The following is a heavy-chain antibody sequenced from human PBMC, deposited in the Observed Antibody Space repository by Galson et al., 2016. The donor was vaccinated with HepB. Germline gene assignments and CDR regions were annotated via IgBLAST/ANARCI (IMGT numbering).Heavy chain of an antibody. V-gene: IGHV5-51*01. CDR3: AGPSTPGMATQFDF. Sequence: QSGADVKKPGESLKISCKSSGYTFISYWIGWVRQKPGKGLEWMGIIYPGNYNSIYSPSFQGQVTISADKSISTAYLQWSSLQAPATAMYYCAGPSTPGMATQFDFWGQGTLVTVSS. J-gene: IGHJ4*02. CDR1: GYTFISYW. CDR2: IYPGNYNS. D-gene: IGHD5-24*01.